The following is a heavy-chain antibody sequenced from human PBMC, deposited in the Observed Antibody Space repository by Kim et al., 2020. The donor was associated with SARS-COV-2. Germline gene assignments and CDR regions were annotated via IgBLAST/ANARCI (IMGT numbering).Heavy chain of an antibody. CDR1: GFTFSNNA. CDR2: IGGSGGNI. V-gene: IGHV3-23*01. Sequence: GGSLRLSCGASGFTFSNNAMAWVRQAPGKGLEWVSSIGGSGGNIYYADSVKGRFTVSRDNSMNTLFLQMNSLRAADTAVYDCAKNIKGYFYYGMDVWGQGTTVTVS. J-gene: IGHJ6*02. CDR3: AKNIKGYFYYGMDV.